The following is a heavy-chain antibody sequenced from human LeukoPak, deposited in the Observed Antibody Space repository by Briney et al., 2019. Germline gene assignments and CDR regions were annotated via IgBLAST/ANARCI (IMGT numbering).Heavy chain of an antibody. J-gene: IGHJ4*02. D-gene: IGHD3-10*01. CDR1: GFTFSSYS. Sequence: PGGSLRLSCAASGFTFSSYSMNWVRQAPGKGLEWVSSISSSSSYIYYADSVKGRFTISRDNAKNSLYLQMNSLRAEDTAVYYCARGLWFGELCRGSQTNWGQGTLVTVSS. V-gene: IGHV3-21*01. CDR3: ARGLWFGELCRGSQTN. CDR2: ISSSSSYI.